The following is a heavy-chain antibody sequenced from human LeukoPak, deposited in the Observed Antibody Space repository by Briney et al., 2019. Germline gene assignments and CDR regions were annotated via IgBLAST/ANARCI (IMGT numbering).Heavy chain of an antibody. Sequence: GGSLRLSCAASGFTFSSYAMSWVRQAPGKGLEWVSAISVSGVSTYYADSVKGRFTIFRDNSKNTLYLQMNSLRAQDTAVYYCAKDYSSQWLGRVYWGQGTLVSVSS. CDR2: ISVSGVST. V-gene: IGHV3-23*01. CDR1: GFTFSSYA. CDR3: AKDYSSQWLGRVY. J-gene: IGHJ4*02. D-gene: IGHD6-19*01.